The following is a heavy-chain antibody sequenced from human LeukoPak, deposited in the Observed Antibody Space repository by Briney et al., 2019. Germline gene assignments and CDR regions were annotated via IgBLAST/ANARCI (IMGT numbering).Heavy chain of an antibody. CDR1: GFTFRSFA. V-gene: IGHV3-23*01. CDR3: AKDAIGQYRPYYFDS. J-gene: IGHJ4*02. CDR2: ISGSGEST. D-gene: IGHD3-16*02. Sequence: GRSLRLSCAASGFTFRSFAMSWVRQAPGKGLEWVSAISGSGESTYYADYVKGRFTVSRDNSKNTLILQLNSLRAEDTAVYYCAKDAIGQYRPYYFDSWGQGTLVTVSS.